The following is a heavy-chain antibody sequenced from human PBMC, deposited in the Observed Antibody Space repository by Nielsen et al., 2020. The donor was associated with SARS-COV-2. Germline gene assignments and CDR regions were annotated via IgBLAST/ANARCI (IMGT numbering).Heavy chain of an antibody. CDR1: GFTFSSYG. Sequence: GGSLRLSCAASGFTFSSYGMHWVRQAPGKGLEWVANIKQDGSEKYYVDSVKGRFTISRDNAKNSLYLQMNSLRAEDTAVYYCARDSEIDYWGQGTLVTVSS. V-gene: IGHV3-7*01. CDR3: ARDSEIDY. CDR2: IKQDGSEK. J-gene: IGHJ4*02.